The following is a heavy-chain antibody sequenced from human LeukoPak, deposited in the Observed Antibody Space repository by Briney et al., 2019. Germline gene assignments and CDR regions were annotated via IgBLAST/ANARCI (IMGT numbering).Heavy chain of an antibody. CDR3: ASNPYDSSGYPLY. D-gene: IGHD3-22*01. Sequence: SETLSLTCAVYGGSFSGYYWSWLRQPPGKGLEWIGEINHSGSTNYNPSLKSRVTISVDTSKNQFSLKLSSVTAADTAVYYCASNPYDSSGYPLYWGQGTLVTVSS. J-gene: IGHJ4*02. CDR1: GGSFSGYY. CDR2: INHSGST. V-gene: IGHV4-34*01.